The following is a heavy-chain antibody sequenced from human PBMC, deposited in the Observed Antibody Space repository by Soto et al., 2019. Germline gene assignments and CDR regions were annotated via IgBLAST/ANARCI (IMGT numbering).Heavy chain of an antibody. CDR2: ISYDGSNK. J-gene: IGHJ3*02. CDR3: ARESGGYCSSTSCYLRGDAFDI. Sequence: GGSLRLSCASSGFTFSSYAMHWVRQAPGKGLEWVAVISYDGSNKYYADSVKGRFTISRDNSKNTLYLQMNSLRAEDTAVYYCARESGGYCSSTSCYLRGDAFDIWGQGTMVTVSS. CDR1: GFTFSSYA. V-gene: IGHV3-30*01. D-gene: IGHD2-2*01.